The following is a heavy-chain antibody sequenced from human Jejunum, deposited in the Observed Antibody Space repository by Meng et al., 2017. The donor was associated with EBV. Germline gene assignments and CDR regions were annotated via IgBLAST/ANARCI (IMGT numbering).Heavy chain of an antibody. D-gene: IGHD1-14*01. V-gene: IGHV4-4*02. CDR2: INQVGST. J-gene: IGHJ4*02. Sequence: VQLGDTGPGLVKPSGTLSRTCAVSTDFISSFGWWSWVRQPPGKGLGWLGEINQVGSTYYTPSLKSRVTISIDTSKRQFSLRLNSMTAADTAVYYCARAASERLLDYWGQGTLVTVSS. CDR1: TDFISSFGW. CDR3: ARAASERLLDY.